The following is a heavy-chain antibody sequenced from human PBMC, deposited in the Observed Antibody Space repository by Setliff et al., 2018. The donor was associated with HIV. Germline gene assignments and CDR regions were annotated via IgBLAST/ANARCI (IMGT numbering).Heavy chain of an antibody. V-gene: IGHV3-23*03. J-gene: IGHJ4*02. CDR2: IYKAGKT. CDR3: AKGGYGGAYYVAGY. Sequence: GGSLRLSCAAFGFTFSSYGMSWVRQAPGKGLEWVTLIYKAGKTYYADFVKGRFTIARDDTKNTVSLQMTNLEPGDTAMYYCAKGGYGGAYYVAGYWGQGTKVTVSS. D-gene: IGHD5-18*01. CDR1: GFTFSSYG.